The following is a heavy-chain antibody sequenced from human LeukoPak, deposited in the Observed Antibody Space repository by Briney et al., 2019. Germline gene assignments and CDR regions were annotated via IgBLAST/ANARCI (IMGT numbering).Heavy chain of an antibody. CDR2: IFYSGST. CDR3: ARESYDFWSGYYSGGPFDY. V-gene: IGHV4-39*07. Sequence: SETLSLTCTVSGGSISSSGYYWGWIRQPPGKGLEWIGSIFYSGSTDYNPSLKSRVTISVDTSKNQFSLKLSSVTAADTAVYYCARESYDFWSGYYSGGPFDYWGQGTLVTVSS. D-gene: IGHD3-3*01. J-gene: IGHJ4*02. CDR1: GGSISSSGYY.